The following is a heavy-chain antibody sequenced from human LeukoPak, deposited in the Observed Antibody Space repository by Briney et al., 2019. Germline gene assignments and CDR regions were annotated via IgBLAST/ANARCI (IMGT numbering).Heavy chain of an antibody. D-gene: IGHD5-18*01. J-gene: IGHJ4*02. Sequence: GGSLRLSCAASGFTFSSYGMHWVRQAPGKGLEWVAFIRYDGSNKYYADSVKGRFTISRDNSKNTLYLQMNSLRAEDTAVYYCAKVPWGYSYGSTLDYWGQGTLVTVSP. CDR3: AKVPWGYSYGSTLDY. CDR2: IRYDGSNK. V-gene: IGHV3-30*02. CDR1: GFTFSSYG.